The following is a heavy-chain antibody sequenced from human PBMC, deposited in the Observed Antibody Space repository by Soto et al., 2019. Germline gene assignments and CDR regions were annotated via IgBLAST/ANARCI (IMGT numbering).Heavy chain of an antibody. D-gene: IGHD2-15*01. V-gene: IGHV1-69*02. J-gene: IGHJ3*02. Sequence: EASVKVSCKASGGTFSSYTISWVRQAPGQGLEWMGRIIPILGIANYAQKFQGRVTITADKSTSTAYMELSSLRSEDTAVYYCARTMVYCSGGSCYDAFDIWGQGTMVTVSS. CDR3: ARTMVYCSGGSCYDAFDI. CDR1: GGTFSSYT. CDR2: IIPILGIA.